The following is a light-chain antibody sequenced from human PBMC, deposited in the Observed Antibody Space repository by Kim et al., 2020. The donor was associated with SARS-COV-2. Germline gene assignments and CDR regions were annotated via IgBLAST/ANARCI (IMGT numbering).Light chain of an antibody. CDR1: SLRAFY. J-gene: IGLJ1*01. V-gene: IGLV3-19*01. CDR3: NSRDSTINHLV. Sequence: SELTQDPAVSVALGQTVRITCQGDSLRAFYASWYQQKPGQAPLLVIYGKNNRPSGIPDRFSGSTSGNTASLTITGAQAEDEADYYCNSRDSTINHLVF. CDR2: GKN.